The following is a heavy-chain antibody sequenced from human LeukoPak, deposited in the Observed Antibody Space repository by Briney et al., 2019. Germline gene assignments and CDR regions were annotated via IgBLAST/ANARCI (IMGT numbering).Heavy chain of an antibody. CDR1: GGSFSGYY. CDR3: ARATWIQLWLIDY. J-gene: IGHJ4*02. CDR2: INHSGCT. Sequence: SETLSLTCAVYGGSFSGYYWNWIRQPPGKGLEWIGEINHSGCTNYNPSLKSRVTISVDTSKNQFSLKLSSVTAADTAVYYCARATWIQLWLIDYWGQGTLVTVSS. D-gene: IGHD5-18*01. V-gene: IGHV4-34*01.